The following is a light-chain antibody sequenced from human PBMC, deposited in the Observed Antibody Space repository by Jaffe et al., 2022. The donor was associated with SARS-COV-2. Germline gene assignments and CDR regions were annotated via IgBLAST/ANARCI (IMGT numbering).Light chain of an antibody. J-gene: IGKJ5*01. V-gene: IGKV3D-15*01. CDR1: QSVGSL. Sequence: EVVLTQSPATLSVSPGERATLSCRASQSVGSLLAWYQQKPGQAPRLLIYGASTRATGIPARFSGSGSGTEFTLTISSLQSEDFLVYYCQQYNNWPITFGQGTRLEIK. CDR3: QQYNNWPIT. CDR2: GAS.